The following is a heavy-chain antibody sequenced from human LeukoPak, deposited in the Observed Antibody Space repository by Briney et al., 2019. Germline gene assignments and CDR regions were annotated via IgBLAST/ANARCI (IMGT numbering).Heavy chain of an antibody. D-gene: IGHD6-13*01. CDR3: AKGIAAPSPFDY. J-gene: IGHJ4*02. CDR2: ISGSGGST. CDR1: GFTFSSYA. Sequence: GGSLRLSCAAIGFTFSSYAMSWVRQALGKGLEWVSAISGSGGSTYYADSVKGRFTISRDNSKNTLYLQMNSLRAEDTAVYYCAKGIAAPSPFDYWGQGTLVTVSS. V-gene: IGHV3-23*01.